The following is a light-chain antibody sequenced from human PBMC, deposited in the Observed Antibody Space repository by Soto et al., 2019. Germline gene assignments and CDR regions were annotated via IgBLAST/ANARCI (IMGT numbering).Light chain of an antibody. CDR1: QGISSC. CDR2: ASS. Sequence: DIQLTQSPSSLSAAVGDSVTITCRASQGISSCLAWYQQKPGKAPKLLIYASSTLQSGVPSRFSGSGSGTEFTLTISSLQTEDFATYFCQQLHSYPITFGQGTRLEIK. V-gene: IGKV1-9*01. J-gene: IGKJ5*01. CDR3: QQLHSYPIT.